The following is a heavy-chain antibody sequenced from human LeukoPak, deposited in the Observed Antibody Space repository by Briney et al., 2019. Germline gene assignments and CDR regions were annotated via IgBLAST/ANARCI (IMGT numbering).Heavy chain of an antibody. CDR1: GGSISDYY. J-gene: IGHJ4*02. D-gene: IGHD3-10*01. CDR3: ARGEFELFYFDY. Sequence: SETLSLTCTVSGGSISDYYWSWIRQPPGKGLEWIGYIYYSGSTNYNPSLKSRVSISLDTSKNQFSLKLSSVTAADTAVYYCARGEFELFYFDYWGQGTLVTVSS. CDR2: IYYSGST. V-gene: IGHV4-59*01.